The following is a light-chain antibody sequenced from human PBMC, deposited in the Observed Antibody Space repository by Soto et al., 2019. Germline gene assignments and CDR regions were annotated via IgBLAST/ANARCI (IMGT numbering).Light chain of an antibody. V-gene: IGLV1-40*01. Sequence: QSVLTQPPSVSGAPGHRITISCTGDTSNIGAGYDVHWYQQLPGTAPKLLIFGNNNRPSGVPDRFSGSKSGTSASLAITGLQAEDEADYYCQSYDSTLSGSVFGGGTKLTVL. J-gene: IGLJ3*02. CDR3: QSYDSTLSGSV. CDR2: GNN. CDR1: TSNIGAGYD.